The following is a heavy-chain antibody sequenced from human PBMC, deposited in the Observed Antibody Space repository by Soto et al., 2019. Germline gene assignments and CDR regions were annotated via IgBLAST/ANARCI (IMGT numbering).Heavy chain of an antibody. Sequence: PGGSLRLSCAASGFTFSNFGMHWVRQAPGKGLEWVAAILYDGSNTYYADSVKGRFTISRDNSKNTLYLQMNSLRAEDTAVYYCKVSAMATYYYYGMDVWGQGTTVTVSS. CDR3: KVSAMATYYYYGMDV. D-gene: IGHD5-18*01. J-gene: IGHJ6*02. CDR2: ILYDGSNT. V-gene: IGHV3-30*03. CDR1: GFTFSNFG.